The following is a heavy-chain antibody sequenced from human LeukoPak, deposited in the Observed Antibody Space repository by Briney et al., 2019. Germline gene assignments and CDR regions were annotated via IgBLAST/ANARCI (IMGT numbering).Heavy chain of an antibody. D-gene: IGHD1-26*01. CDR3: ARIRSRKWGFDY. CDR1: GGSMTSYY. J-gene: IGHJ4*02. V-gene: IGHV4-59*12. CDR2: IYHSGTS. Sequence: KPSETLSLTCSVSGGSMTSYYWSWIRQPPGKGLEWIGYIYHSGTSNYNPSLQSRVAMSVDTSKNQFSLKLSSVTAADTAVYYCARIRSRKWGFDYWGQGTLVTVSS.